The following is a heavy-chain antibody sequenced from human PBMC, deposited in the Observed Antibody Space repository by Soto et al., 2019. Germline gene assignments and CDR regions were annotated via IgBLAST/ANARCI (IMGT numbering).Heavy chain of an antibody. CDR1: GFTFSSYA. V-gene: IGHV3-23*01. Sequence: GGSLRLSCAASGFTFSSYAMSWVRQAPGKGLEWVSAISGSGGSTYYADSVKGRFTISRDNSKNTLYLQMNSLRAEDTAVYYCAKSMVRGVIIKFNLPDYWGQGTLVTVSS. CDR3: AKSMVRGVIIKFNLPDY. J-gene: IGHJ4*02. D-gene: IGHD3-10*01. CDR2: ISGSGGST.